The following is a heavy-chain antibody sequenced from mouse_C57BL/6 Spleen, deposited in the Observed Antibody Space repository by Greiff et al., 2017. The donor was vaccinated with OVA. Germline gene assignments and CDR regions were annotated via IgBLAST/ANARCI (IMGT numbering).Heavy chain of an antibody. CDR3: AREGGYYYGSSPWFAY. CDR2: IYPRDGST. D-gene: IGHD1-1*01. V-gene: IGHV1-78*01. J-gene: IGHJ3*01. CDR1: GYTFTDHT. Sequence: VQLQQSDAELVKPGASVKISCKVSGYTFTDHTIHWMKQRPEQGLEWIGYIYPRDGSTKYNEKFKGKATLTADKSSSTAYMQLNSLTSEDSAVYFCAREGGYYYGSSPWFAYWGQGTLVTVSA.